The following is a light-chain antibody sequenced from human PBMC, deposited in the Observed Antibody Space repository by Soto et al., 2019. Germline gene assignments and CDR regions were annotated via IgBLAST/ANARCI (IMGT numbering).Light chain of an antibody. CDR3: QQRSNWPT. Sequence: EIVLTQSPGTLSLSPGERATLSCRASQSVSTYLAWYQQKPGQAPRLLIYDASNRATGIPARFSGSGSGTDFTLTIRSLESEDFAIYYCQQRSNWPTFGQGTRVEIK. J-gene: IGKJ5*01. CDR1: QSVSTY. V-gene: IGKV3-11*01. CDR2: DAS.